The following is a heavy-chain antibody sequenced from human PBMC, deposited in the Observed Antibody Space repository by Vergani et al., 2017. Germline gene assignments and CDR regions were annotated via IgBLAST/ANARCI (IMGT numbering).Heavy chain of an antibody. Sequence: QVQLQQWGAGLLKPSETLSLTCAVYGGSFSGYFWGWIRQPPGKGLEWIGSISHSGSTSYKPSLKSRITMSVDKSKNQFSLRLTSVTAADTAVYYCARHLRRDFDSVGPVYYFESWGQGTLVTVS. J-gene: IGHJ4*02. CDR2: ISHSGST. D-gene: IGHD3-22*01. CDR1: GGSFSGYF. CDR3: ARHLRRDFDSVGPVYYFES. V-gene: IGHV4-34*01.